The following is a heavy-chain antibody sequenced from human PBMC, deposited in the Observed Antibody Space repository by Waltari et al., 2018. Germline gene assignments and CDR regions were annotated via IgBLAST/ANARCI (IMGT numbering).Heavy chain of an antibody. CDR3: ARGLLYFDWLLRAYYYYGMDV. CDR2: IDHSGST. V-gene: IGHV4-34*01. Sequence: QVQLQQWGAGLLKPSETLSLTCAVYGGSFSGYHWSWIRQPPGEGLEWTGEIDHSGSTNYNPSIRSRDAISVNTSKNQFSLKLSSVTAADTDVYYCARGLLYFDWLLRAYYYYGMDVWGQGTTVTVSS. J-gene: IGHJ6*02. CDR1: GGSFSGYH. D-gene: IGHD3-9*01.